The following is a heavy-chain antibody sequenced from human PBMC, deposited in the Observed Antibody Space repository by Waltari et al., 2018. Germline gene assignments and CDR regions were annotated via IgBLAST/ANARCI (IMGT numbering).Heavy chain of an antibody. J-gene: IGHJ6*03. Sequence: WVRQAPGKGLEWVAVTWYDGSNVYYADSVRGRFTISRDTSKDTLYLQMNSLRAEDTAVYYCGKGNRDFWNGFYMDVWGKGTSVTVSS. CDR2: TWYDGSNV. CDR3: GKGNRDFWNGFYMDV. D-gene: IGHD3-3*01. V-gene: IGHV3-33*06.